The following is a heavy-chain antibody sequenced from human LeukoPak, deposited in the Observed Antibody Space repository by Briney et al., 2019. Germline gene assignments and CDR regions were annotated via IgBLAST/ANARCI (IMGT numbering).Heavy chain of an antibody. D-gene: IGHD4-23*01. CDR2: IYYSGST. Sequence: SETLSLTCTVSGGSISSSSYYWGWIRQPPGKGLEWIGSIYYSGSTYYNPSLKSRVTISVDTSKNQFSLKLSSVTAADTAVYYCAISPTTVVSYYFDYWGQGTLVTVSS. CDR3: AISPTTVVSYYFDY. V-gene: IGHV4-39*01. J-gene: IGHJ4*02. CDR1: GGSISSSSYY.